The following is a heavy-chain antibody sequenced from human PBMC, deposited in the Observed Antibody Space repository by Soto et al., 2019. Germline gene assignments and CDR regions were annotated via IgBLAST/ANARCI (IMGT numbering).Heavy chain of an antibody. D-gene: IGHD2-15*01. CDR3: AKDTPVVMSLFDS. Sequence: PGGSLRLSCTASGFTFFTYAMTWVRQAPGKGLEWVSSITDTGVSTYYADSVKGLFTISRDNSKNTLYLQMNSLRTDDSAVYYCAKDTPVVMSLFDSWGRGALVTVSS. CDR2: ITDTGVST. J-gene: IGHJ4*02. V-gene: IGHV3-23*01. CDR1: GFTFFTYA.